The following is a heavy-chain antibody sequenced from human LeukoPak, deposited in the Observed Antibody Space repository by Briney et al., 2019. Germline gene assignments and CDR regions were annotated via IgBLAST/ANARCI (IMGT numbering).Heavy chain of an antibody. CDR1: GFTFSSYS. CDR3: ARVRDGYNYRDAFDI. D-gene: IGHD5-24*01. Sequence: GGSLRLSCAASGFTFSSYSMNWVRQAPGKGLEWVSSISSSSSYIYYADSVKGRFTISRDNAKNSLYLQMNSLRAEDTAVYYCARVRDGYNYRDAFDIWGQGTMVTVSS. CDR2: ISSSSSYI. V-gene: IGHV3-21*01. J-gene: IGHJ3*02.